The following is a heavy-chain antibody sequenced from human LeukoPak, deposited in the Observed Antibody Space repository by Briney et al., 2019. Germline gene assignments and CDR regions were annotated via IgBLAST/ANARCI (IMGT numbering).Heavy chain of an antibody. V-gene: IGHV1-2*02. CDR2: INPNSGGT. Sequence: ASVKVSCKASGYTFTGYCMHWVRQAPGQGLEWMGWINPNSGGTNYAQKFQGRVTMTRDTSISTAYMELSRLRSDDTAVYYCARDSPRIQQAFDIWGQGTMVTVSS. CDR3: ARDSPRIQQAFDI. CDR1: GYTFTGYC. J-gene: IGHJ3*02. D-gene: IGHD5-18*01.